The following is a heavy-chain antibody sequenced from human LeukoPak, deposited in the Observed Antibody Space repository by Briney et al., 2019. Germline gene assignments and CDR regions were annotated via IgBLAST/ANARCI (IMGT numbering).Heavy chain of an antibody. CDR2: FDPEDGET. V-gene: IGHV1-24*01. CDR1: GYTLTELS. CDR3: ATVPPSMTTVTTGWFDP. D-gene: IGHD4-17*01. Sequence: ASVKVSCKVSGYTLTELSMHWVRQAPGKGLEWMGGFDPEDGETIYAQKFQGRVTMTEDTSTDTAYVELSSLRSEDTAVYYCATVPPSMTTVTTGWFDPWGQGTLVTVSS. J-gene: IGHJ5*02.